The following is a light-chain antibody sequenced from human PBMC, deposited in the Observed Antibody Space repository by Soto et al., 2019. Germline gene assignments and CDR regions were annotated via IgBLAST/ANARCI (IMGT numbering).Light chain of an antibody. CDR2: GAS. J-gene: IGKJ5*01. V-gene: IGKV3-20*01. Sequence: IVLTQSPGTLSLSPGERATLSCRASQSVSSSYLAWYQQKPGQAPRLLIYGASSRATGIPDRFSGSGSGTDFTLTISRLEPEDFAVYYCQQYGSSPTITFGQGTRLEIQ. CDR3: QQYGSSPTIT. CDR1: QSVSSSY.